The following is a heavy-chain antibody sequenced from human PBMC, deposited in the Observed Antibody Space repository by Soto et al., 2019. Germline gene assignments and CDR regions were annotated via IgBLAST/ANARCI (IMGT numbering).Heavy chain of an antibody. J-gene: IGHJ4*02. D-gene: IGHD1-26*01. Sequence: QVQLVQSGAEVKKPGSSVKVSCKASGGTFSSYAISWVRQAPGQGLEWMGGIIPIFGTANYAQKFQGRVTITADESTSTAYLELSSLRSEDTAVYYCARAPEALVGAHQGTFDYGGQGTLVTVSS. V-gene: IGHV1-69*01. CDR2: IIPIFGTA. CDR3: ARAPEALVGAHQGTFDY. CDR1: GGTFSSYA.